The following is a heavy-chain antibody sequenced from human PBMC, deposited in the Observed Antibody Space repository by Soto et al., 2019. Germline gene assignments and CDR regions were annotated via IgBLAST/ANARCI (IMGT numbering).Heavy chain of an antibody. CDR2: IVVGSGNT. CDR3: AAGSDILTGYPAAFDI. J-gene: IGHJ3*02. Sequence: ASVKVSCKASGYTFTSYGMQWVRQARGQRLEWIGWIVVGSGNTNYAQKFQERVTITRDMSTSTAYMELSSLRSEDTAVYYCAAGSDILTGYPAAFDIWGQGTMVTVSS. D-gene: IGHD3-9*01. V-gene: IGHV1-58*02. CDR1: GYTFTSYG.